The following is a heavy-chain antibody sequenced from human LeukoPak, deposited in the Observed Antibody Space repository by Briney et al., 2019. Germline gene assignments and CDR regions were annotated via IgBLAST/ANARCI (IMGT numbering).Heavy chain of an antibody. D-gene: IGHD5-18*01. CDR2: IKSKTDGGTT. J-gene: IGHJ4*02. CDR3: TTDWNPDTAMVPIDY. CDR1: GFTFSNAW. V-gene: IGHV3-15*01. Sequence: GGSLRLSCAASGFTFSNAWMSWVRQAPGKGLEWVGRIKSKTDGGTTDYAAPVKGRFTISRDDSKNTLYLQMNSLKTEDTAVYYCTTDWNPDTAMVPIDYWGQGTLVTVSS.